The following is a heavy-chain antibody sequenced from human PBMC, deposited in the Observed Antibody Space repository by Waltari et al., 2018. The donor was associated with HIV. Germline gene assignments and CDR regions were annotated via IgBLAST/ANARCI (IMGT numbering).Heavy chain of an antibody. CDR2: INIDGRTI. V-gene: IGHV3-74*01. J-gene: IGHJ4*02. Sequence: EVQLVQSGGGLIKPGGSLRLSCAASGFSVTNSWMHWVRQSPGKGLVWVSRINIDGRTIDYADSVKGRFTISRDSAKNTLSLQMNSLREEDTAVYYCSRDTFGEYDFWGQGALVTVSS. CDR1: GFSVTNSW. D-gene: IGHD3-3*01. CDR3: SRDTFGEYDF.